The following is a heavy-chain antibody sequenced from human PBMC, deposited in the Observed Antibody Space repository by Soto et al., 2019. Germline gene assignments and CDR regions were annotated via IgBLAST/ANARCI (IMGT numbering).Heavy chain of an antibody. CDR3: ARDVFSGDPALYYYYYMDV. J-gene: IGHJ6*03. Sequence: GASVKVSCKASGYTFTSYYMHWVRQAPGQGLEWMGIINPSGGSTSYAQKFQGRVTMTRDTSTSTVYMELSSLRSEDTAVYYCARDVFSGDPALYYYYYMDVWGKGTTVTVS. D-gene: IGHD2-21*01. V-gene: IGHV1-46*03. CDR2: INPSGGST. CDR1: GYTFTSYY.